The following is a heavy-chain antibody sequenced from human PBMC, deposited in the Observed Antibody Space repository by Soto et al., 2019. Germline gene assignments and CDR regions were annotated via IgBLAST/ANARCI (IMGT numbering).Heavy chain of an antibody. CDR2: IYYSGTT. V-gene: IGHV4-30-4*01. CDR1: GDSISSGDYY. CDR3: ARAHGTS. D-gene: IGHD1-7*01. J-gene: IGHJ5*02. Sequence: QVQLQESGPGLVKPSQTLSLTCTVSGDSISSGDYYWSWIRQPPGKGLEWIGYIYYSGTTYYNPSLNSRVTISLDTSKHQFSLNLSSVTAADTAVYYCARAHGTSWGQGILVTVSS.